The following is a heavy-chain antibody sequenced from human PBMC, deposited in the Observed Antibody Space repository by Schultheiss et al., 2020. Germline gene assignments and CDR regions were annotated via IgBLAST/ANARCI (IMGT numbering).Heavy chain of an antibody. Sequence: SETLSLTCTVSGGSISSGGYYWSWIRQPAGKGLEWIGRIYTSGSTKYNPSLKSRVTISVDTSKNQFSLKLSSVTAADTAVYYCARAGDSSGYYYVGESFFDYWGQGTLVTVSS. CDR1: GGSISSGGYY. V-gene: IGHV4-61*02. D-gene: IGHD3-22*01. CDR3: ARAGDSSGYYYVGESFFDY. CDR2: IYTSGST. J-gene: IGHJ4*02.